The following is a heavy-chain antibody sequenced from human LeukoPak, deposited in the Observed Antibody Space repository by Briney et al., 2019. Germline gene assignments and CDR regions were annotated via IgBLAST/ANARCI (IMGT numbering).Heavy chain of an antibody. CDR1: GYTFTSCY. J-gene: IGHJ4*02. CDR2: INPSGGST. V-gene: IGHV1-46*01. Sequence: ASVKVSCKGSGYTFTSCYMHWVRQAHGQGHEWMGVINPSGGSTSYAQKFQGRVTMTRDTSPSTVYMQLSSLRSEDTAVYYCAGTSYDSSGYFDYWGQGTLVTVSS. D-gene: IGHD3-22*01. CDR3: AGTSYDSSGYFDY.